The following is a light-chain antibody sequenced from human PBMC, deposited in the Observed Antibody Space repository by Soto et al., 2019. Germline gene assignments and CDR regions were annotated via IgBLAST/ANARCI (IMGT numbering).Light chain of an antibody. J-gene: IGKJ2*01. Sequence: DIQMTQSPSTLSASVGDRVTITCRASQSINNWLAWYQHKPGKAPKLLIYDASNLETGVPSRFSASGSGTEFTLIISGLQPDDVATYYCQDYESYSFGQGTKL. CDR3: QDYESYS. V-gene: IGKV1-5*01. CDR1: QSINNW. CDR2: DAS.